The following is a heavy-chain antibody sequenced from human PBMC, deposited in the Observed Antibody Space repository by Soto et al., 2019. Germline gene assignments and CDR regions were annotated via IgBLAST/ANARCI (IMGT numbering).Heavy chain of an antibody. Sequence: QVQLVESGGGVVQPGRSLRLSCAASGFTFSSYGMHWVRQAPGKGLEWVAVIWYDGSNKNYADSVKGRFTISRDNSKNTLYLQMNSLRAEDTAVYYCARDLIKQQLVLDYWGQGTLVNVSS. CDR2: IWYDGSNK. D-gene: IGHD6-13*01. CDR1: GFTFSSYG. J-gene: IGHJ4*02. V-gene: IGHV3-33*01. CDR3: ARDLIKQQLVLDY.